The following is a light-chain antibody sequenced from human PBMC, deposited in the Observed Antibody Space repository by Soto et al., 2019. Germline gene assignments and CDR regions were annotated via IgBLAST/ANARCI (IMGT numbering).Light chain of an antibody. Sequence: QPVLTQPASVSGSPGQSISISCTGPSSDVGDYISVSWFQHHPGKAPKLMIYEVSNRPSGVSNRFSGSKSANTASLTISGLQAEDEADYYCTSYTSSTTLYVFGTGTKLTVL. J-gene: IGLJ1*01. CDR1: SSDVGDYIS. CDR3: TSYTSSTTLYV. V-gene: IGLV2-14*01. CDR2: EVS.